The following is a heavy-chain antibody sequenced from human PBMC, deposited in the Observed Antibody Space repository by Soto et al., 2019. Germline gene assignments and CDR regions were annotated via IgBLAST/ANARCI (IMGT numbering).Heavy chain of an antibody. D-gene: IGHD2-15*01. CDR2: IYWDDDK. J-gene: IGHJ4*02. V-gene: IGHV2-5*02. CDR1: GVSLSTSGVG. CDR3: AHMRAAKFDY. Sequence: QITLKESGPTLVIPTQTLTLTCNVSGVSLSTSGVGVGWIRQPPGKALEWLALIYWDDDKRSSPSLKSRLTITKDTSKNQVVHTMTNMAPVDTATYYCAHMRAAKFDYWGQGTLVTVSS.